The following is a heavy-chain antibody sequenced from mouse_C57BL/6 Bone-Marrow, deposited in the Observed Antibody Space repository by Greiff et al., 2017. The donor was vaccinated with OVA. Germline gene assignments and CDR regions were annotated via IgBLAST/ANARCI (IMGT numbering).Heavy chain of an antibody. Sequence: QVQLQQPGAELVRPGTSVKLSCKASGYTFTSYWMHWVKQRPGQGLEWIGVIDPSVSNTNYNQKFKGKATLTVDRSSSTAYMQLSSLTSEDSAVYYCARRNYAVDYWGQGTAVTVSS. CDR3: ARRNYAVDY. CDR2: IDPSVSNT. CDR1: GYTFTSYW. J-gene: IGHJ4*01. V-gene: IGHV1-59*01.